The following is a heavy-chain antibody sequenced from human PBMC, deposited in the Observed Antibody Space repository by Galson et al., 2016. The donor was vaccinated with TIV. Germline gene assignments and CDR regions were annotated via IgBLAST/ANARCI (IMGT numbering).Heavy chain of an antibody. J-gene: IGHJ4*02. CDR2: IYPGDSDT. D-gene: IGHD3-22*01. CDR3: ARHFRYSDSSGYHYFDS. CDR1: GYTFKNQW. V-gene: IGHV5-51*01. Sequence: QSGAEVKKPGESLKISCKASGYTFKNQWIGWVRQMPGKGLEWMGIIYPGDSDTRYSPSFQGRISISADKSIRTAYLQWSSLKASDTAIYYCARHFRYSDSSGYHYFDSWGQGTMVTVSS.